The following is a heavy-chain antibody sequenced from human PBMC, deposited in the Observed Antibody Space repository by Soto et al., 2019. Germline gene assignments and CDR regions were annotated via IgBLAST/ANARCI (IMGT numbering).Heavy chain of an antibody. CDR3: AHHHTTLYYYHYRVAL. J-gene: IGHJ6*02. D-gene: IGHD1-26*01. CDR1: GFSLNTSGVA. CDR2: IYWDAAT. V-gene: IGHV2-5*02. Sequence: QITLKESGPTLVNPTQTLTLTCTFSGFSLNTSGVAVGWIRQPPGKALEWLALIYWDAATRHTPSLKSRLTITPHSSQHPLVLPLTNMAPVVSATSYCAHHHTTLYYYHYRVALSLQGPPLTLSS.